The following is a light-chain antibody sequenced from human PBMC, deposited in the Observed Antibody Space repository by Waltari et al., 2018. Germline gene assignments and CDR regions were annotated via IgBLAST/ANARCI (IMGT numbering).Light chain of an antibody. Sequence: DVVLIQSPDSLAVSLGERATIDCKSSQSVLFSSNNKTYSAWYQQKPGQPPRLLIYWASTRESGVPDRFSGSGSGTDFTLTISSLQAEDVAVYFCQQYYSVPWTFGQGTKVAIK. V-gene: IGKV4-1*01. CDR1: QSVLFSSNNKTY. J-gene: IGKJ1*01. CDR3: QQYYSVPWT. CDR2: WAS.